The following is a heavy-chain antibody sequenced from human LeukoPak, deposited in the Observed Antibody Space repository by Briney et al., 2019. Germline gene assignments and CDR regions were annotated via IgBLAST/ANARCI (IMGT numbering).Heavy chain of an antibody. CDR3: ARDSRGAVAGTNY. J-gene: IGHJ4*02. CDR1: GGSFSGYY. D-gene: IGHD6-19*01. V-gene: IGHV4-34*01. Sequence: SETLSLTCAVYGGSFSGYYWSWIRQPPGKGLEWIGEINHSGSTNYNPSLKSRVTISVDTSKNQFSLKLSSVTAADTAVYYCARDSRGAVAGTNYWGRGTLVTVSS. CDR2: INHSGST.